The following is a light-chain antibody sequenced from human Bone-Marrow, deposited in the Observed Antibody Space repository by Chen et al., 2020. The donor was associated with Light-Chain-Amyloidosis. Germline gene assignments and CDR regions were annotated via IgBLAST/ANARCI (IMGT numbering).Light chain of an antibody. V-gene: IGKV1-39*01. CDR2: AAS. Sequence: DIQMTQPRSSLSASVGDRVTITCRTSQRISGYLNWYQHRPGEAPKLLLYAASSLQSGVPSRFSGSGSGTDFTLTISSLQPEDFATYYCQQSYSTPRTFGQGTKLEIK. CDR1: QRISGY. J-gene: IGKJ2*02. CDR3: QQSYSTPRT.